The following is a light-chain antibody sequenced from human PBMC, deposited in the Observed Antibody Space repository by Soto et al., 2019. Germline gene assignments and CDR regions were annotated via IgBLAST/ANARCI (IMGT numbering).Light chain of an antibody. Sequence: DIQMTRSPSSLSASVGDRVTITCRASQSIASYLNWYQHKPGKAPNLLIYATSILQSGVPSRFSGSGSGTDFTLTLSGLQPEDFATYYCQQSSSSPTWTFGQGTKVDIK. V-gene: IGKV1-39*01. CDR2: ATS. CDR3: QQSSSSPTWT. CDR1: QSIASY. J-gene: IGKJ1*01.